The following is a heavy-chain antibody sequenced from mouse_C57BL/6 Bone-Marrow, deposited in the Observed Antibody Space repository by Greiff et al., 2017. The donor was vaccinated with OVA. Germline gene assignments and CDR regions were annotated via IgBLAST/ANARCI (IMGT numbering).Heavy chain of an antibody. CDR3: ATGYGSSYENY. J-gene: IGHJ2*01. CDR1: GYTFTDYY. D-gene: IGHD1-1*01. CDR2: INPYNGGT. V-gene: IGHV1-19*01. Sequence: VQLQQSGPVLVKPGASVKMSCKASGYTFTDYYMNWVKQSHGKSLEWIGVINPYNGGTSYNQKFKGKATLTVDKSSSTAYMERTSLTSEDAAVYYCATGYGSSYENYWGQGTTLTVSS.